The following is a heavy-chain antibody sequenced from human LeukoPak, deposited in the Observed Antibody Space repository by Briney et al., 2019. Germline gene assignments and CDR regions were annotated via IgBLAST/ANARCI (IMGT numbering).Heavy chain of an antibody. V-gene: IGHV7-4-1*02. CDR3: ARGYCSSTSCYGGSY. Sequence: GASVKVSCKASGYTFTNYAMNWVRQAPGQGLEWMGWINTNTGNPTYAQGFTGRFVFSLDTSVSTAYLQISSLKAEDTAMYYCARGYCSSTSCYGGSYWGQGTLVTVSS. J-gene: IGHJ4*02. D-gene: IGHD2-2*01. CDR1: GYTFTNYA. CDR2: INTNTGNP.